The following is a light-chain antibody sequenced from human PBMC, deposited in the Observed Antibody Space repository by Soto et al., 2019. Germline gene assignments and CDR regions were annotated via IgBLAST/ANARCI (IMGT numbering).Light chain of an antibody. Sequence: EIVLTQSPATLSLSPGERATLSCRASQSVSSYLAWYQQKPGQAPRLLIYDASNRATGIPTRFSGSGSGTDFTNTISSLEPDDFAVYYCQQRSYWPTITFGQGTRLEIK. CDR3: QQRSYWPTIT. J-gene: IGKJ5*01. CDR2: DAS. CDR1: QSVSSY. V-gene: IGKV3-11*01.